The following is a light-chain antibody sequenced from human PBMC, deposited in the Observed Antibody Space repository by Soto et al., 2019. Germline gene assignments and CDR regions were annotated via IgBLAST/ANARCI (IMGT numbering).Light chain of an antibody. J-gene: IGLJ3*02. CDR3: QSYDTSLRDWNWV. Sequence: QSALTQPPSVSGAPGQRVTISCTGSSSNIGADYGVHWYQQLPGRAPKLLIYDNNNRPSGVPDRFSGSKSDTSASLAITGLQAEDEADYYCQSYDTSLRDWNWVFGGGTKVTVL. CDR1: SSNIGADYG. V-gene: IGLV1-40*01. CDR2: DNN.